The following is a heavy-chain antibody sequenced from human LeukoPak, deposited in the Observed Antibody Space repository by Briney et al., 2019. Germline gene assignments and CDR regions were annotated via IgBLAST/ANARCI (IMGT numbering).Heavy chain of an antibody. Sequence: PGGSLRVSCAASGFTFSKYAMSWVHQAPGKGLEWVSAISGSGGSTHYADSVKGRFTISRDNSKNTLFLQMNGLRAADTAVYYCAKHSTRGRGFIVDYYFYYYGMDVWGKGTTVTVPS. J-gene: IGHJ6*04. D-gene: IGHD2/OR15-2a*01. CDR1: GFTFSKYA. CDR2: ISGSGGST. V-gene: IGHV3-23*01. CDR3: AKHSTRGRGFIVDYYFYYYGMDV.